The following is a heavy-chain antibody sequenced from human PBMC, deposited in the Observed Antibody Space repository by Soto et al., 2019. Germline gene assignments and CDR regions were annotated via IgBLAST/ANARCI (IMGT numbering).Heavy chain of an antibody. V-gene: IGHV6-1*01. CDR3: ARESYGSGSYDGMDV. Sequence: SQTLSLTCVISLDSVSSNNAAWNWIRQSPSRGLEWLGRTYYRSKWYNDYAVSVKSRIDINPDTSKNQFSLQLNSVSPEDTAMYYCARESYGSGSYDGMDVWGQGTTVTVSS. J-gene: IGHJ6*02. CDR2: TYYRSKWYN. D-gene: IGHD3-10*01. CDR1: LDSVSSNNAA.